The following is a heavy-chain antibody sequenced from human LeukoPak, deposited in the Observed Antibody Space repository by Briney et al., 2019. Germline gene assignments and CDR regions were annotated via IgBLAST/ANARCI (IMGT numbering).Heavy chain of an antibody. CDR1: GYTFTSYG. J-gene: IGHJ4*02. V-gene: IGHV1-18*04. Sequence: ASVKVSCKASGYTFTSYGISWVRQAPGQGLEWMGCISSYNGSTDYAQKLQGRVTMTTDTSTSTAYMELRSLRSDDTAVYYCARDSLRFGAPRFDYWGQGTLVTVSS. D-gene: IGHD3-10*01. CDR3: ARDSLRFGAPRFDY. CDR2: ISSYNGST.